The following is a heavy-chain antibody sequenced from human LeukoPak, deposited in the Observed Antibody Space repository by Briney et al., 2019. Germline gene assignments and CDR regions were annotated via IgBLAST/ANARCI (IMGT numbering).Heavy chain of an antibody. J-gene: IGHJ4*02. CDR2: ISGSGGST. Sequence: QTGGSLRLSCAASGFTFSSYWMSWVRQAPGKGLEWVSAISGSGGSTYYADSVKGRFTISRDNSKNTLYLQMNSLRAEDTAVYYCAKDIHLVAQLPFDYWGQGTLVTVSS. D-gene: IGHD5-12*01. V-gene: IGHV3-23*01. CDR3: AKDIHLVAQLPFDY. CDR1: GFTFSSYW.